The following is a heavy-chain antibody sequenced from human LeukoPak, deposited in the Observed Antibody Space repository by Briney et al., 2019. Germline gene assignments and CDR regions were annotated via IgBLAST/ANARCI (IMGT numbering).Heavy chain of an antibody. D-gene: IGHD4-17*01. CDR1: GFTFSSYA. CDR2: ISYDGSNK. V-gene: IGHV3-30*04. J-gene: IGHJ4*02. CDR3: ARVNDYGDYEVDY. Sequence: GRSLRLSCAASGFTFSSYAMHWVRQAPGKGLEWVAVISYDGSNKYYADSVKGRFTISRDNSKNTLYLQMNSLRAEDTAVYYCARVNDYGDYEVDYWGQGTLVTVSS.